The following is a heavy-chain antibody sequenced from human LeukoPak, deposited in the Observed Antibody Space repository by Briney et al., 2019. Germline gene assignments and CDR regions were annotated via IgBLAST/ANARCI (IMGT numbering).Heavy chain of an antibody. V-gene: IGHV4-34*01. Sequence: NPSETLFLTCAVYGGSFSGYYWSWIRQPPGKGLEWIGEINHSGSTNYNPSLKSRVTISVDTSKNQFSLKLSSVTAADTAVYYCARGLYDYVWGSYRTGFDYWGQGTLVTVSS. D-gene: IGHD3-16*02. CDR1: GGSFSGYY. CDR3: ARGLYDYVWGSYRTGFDY. CDR2: INHSGST. J-gene: IGHJ4*02.